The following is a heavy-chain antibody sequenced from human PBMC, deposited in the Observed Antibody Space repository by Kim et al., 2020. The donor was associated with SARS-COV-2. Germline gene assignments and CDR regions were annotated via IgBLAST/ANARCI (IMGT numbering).Heavy chain of an antibody. J-gene: IGHJ4*02. V-gene: IGHV1-18*01. D-gene: IGHD3-22*01. Sequence: NYAQKLQGRVTMTTDTSTSTAYMELRSLRSDDTAVYYCARVVQEVITIDYWGQGTLVTVSS. CDR3: ARVVQEVITIDY.